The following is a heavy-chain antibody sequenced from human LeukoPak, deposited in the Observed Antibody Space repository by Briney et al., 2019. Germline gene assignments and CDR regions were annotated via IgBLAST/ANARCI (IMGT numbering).Heavy chain of an antibody. V-gene: IGHV3-11*06. Sequence: GGSLRLSCASSGFTFSDYYMSWIRQAPGKGLEWVSHISGSSTYTNYADSVKGRFTISRDNAKNSLYLQMNSLRAEDTAVYYCARGGYCSSTSCYVIHYFDYWGQGTLVTVSS. CDR2: ISGSSTYT. CDR1: GFTFSDYY. CDR3: ARGGYCSSTSCYVIHYFDY. J-gene: IGHJ4*02. D-gene: IGHD2-2*01.